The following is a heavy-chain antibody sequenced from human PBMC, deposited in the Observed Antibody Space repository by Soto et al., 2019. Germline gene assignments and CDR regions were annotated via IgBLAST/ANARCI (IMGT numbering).Heavy chain of an antibody. CDR1: GGSINSSSYF. V-gene: IGHV4-39*01. D-gene: IGHD6-19*01. CDR3: ARHYSSGSRNWFDP. CDR2: IYYSGSA. J-gene: IGHJ5*02. Sequence: SETLSLTCSVSGGSINSSSYFWGWVRQPPGKGLEWIGSIYYSGSAYYNPSLRSRVTISVDTSKNQFSLKLSSVTAADTAVFYCARHYSSGSRNWFDPWGQGTLVTV.